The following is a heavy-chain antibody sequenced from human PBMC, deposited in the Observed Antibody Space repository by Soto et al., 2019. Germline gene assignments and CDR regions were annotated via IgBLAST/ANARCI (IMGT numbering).Heavy chain of an antibody. CDR3: TRWNGYGDL. Sequence: DVQILESGGGLVEPGGSLRLSCAASGFSVSTYGVTWVRQGPGKGLEWVSGVSGGSGATHYRDSVKGRFTITTDYPENTAYLQMNSLRVEDTAVYYGTRWNGYGDLWGQGILVTVS. V-gene: IGHV3-23*01. CDR1: GFSVSTYG. CDR2: VSGGSGAT. D-gene: IGHD1-1*01. J-gene: IGHJ5*02.